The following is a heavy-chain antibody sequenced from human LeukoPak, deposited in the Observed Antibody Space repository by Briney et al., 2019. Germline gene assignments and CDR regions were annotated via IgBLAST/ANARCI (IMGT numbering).Heavy chain of an antibody. CDR3: ARRGLRFLEWPNYFDY. Sequence: PSETLSLTCTVSGGSISSSSYYWGWIRQPPGKGLEWIGEINHSGGTNYNPSLKSRVTISVDTSKNQFSLKLSSVTAADTAVYYCARRGLRFLEWPNYFDYWGQGTLVTVSS. CDR1: GGSISSSSYY. D-gene: IGHD3-3*01. V-gene: IGHV4-39*07. CDR2: INHSGGT. J-gene: IGHJ4*02.